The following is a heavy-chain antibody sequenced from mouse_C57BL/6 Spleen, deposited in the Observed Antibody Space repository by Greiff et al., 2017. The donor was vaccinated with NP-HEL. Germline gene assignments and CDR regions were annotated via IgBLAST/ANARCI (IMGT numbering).Heavy chain of an antibody. CDR1: GFTFSSYA. V-gene: IGHV5-4*03. J-gene: IGHJ1*03. Sequence: EVKVVESGGGLVKPGGSLKLSCAASGFTFSSYAMSWVRQTPEKRLEWVATISDGGSYTYYPDNVKGRFTISRDNAKNNLYLQMSHLKSEDTAMYYCARVGSSYWYFDVWGTGTTVTVSS. D-gene: IGHD1-1*01. CDR2: ISDGGSYT. CDR3: ARVGSSYWYFDV.